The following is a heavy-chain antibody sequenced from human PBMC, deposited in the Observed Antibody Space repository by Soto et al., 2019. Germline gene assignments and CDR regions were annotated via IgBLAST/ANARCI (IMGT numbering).Heavy chain of an antibody. Sequence: PGGSLRLSCAASGFTFNTYGMYWFRQAPGKGLEWVAAISYDGSNKYHADSVKGRFTISRDNSKNTLYLQMNSLRVEDTDVYYCAKDIVRYTYGACDYWGQGALVTVSS. CDR2: ISYDGSNK. CDR3: AKDIVRYTYGACDY. V-gene: IGHV3-30*18. D-gene: IGHD5-18*01. J-gene: IGHJ4*02. CDR1: GFTFNTYG.